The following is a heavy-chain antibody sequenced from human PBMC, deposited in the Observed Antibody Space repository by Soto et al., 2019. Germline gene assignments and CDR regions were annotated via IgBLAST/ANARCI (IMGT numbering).Heavy chain of an antibody. D-gene: IGHD5-18*01. CDR3: ARERGGYSYGDY. J-gene: IGHJ4*02. Sequence: QVQLVQSGAEVKKPGASVKVSCKPSGYTFISYGITWVRQAPGQGLEWMGWVNIYEGTTNYAQKFQGRVNMTTDTSTSRVYLELRSLRSDDTAIYYCARERGGYSYGDYWGQGTLVTVSS. CDR2: VNIYEGTT. CDR1: GYTFISYG. V-gene: IGHV1-18*01.